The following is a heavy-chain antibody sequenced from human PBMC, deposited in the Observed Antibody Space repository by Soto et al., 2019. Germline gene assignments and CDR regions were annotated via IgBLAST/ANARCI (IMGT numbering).Heavy chain of an antibody. CDR3: ARGRFCTNGVCYASYYYYGMDV. D-gene: IGHD2-8*01. CDR1: GFTFSSYG. V-gene: IGHV3-33*01. J-gene: IGHJ6*02. Sequence: GGSLRLSCAASGFTFSSYGMHWVRQAPGKGLEWVAVIWYDGSNKYYADSVKGRFTISRDNSKNTLYLQMNSLRAEDTAVYYCARGRFCTNGVCYASYYYYGMDVWGQGTTVTVSS. CDR2: IWYDGSNK.